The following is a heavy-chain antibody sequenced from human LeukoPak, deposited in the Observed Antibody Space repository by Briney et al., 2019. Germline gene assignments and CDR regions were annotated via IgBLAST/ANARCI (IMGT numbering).Heavy chain of an antibody. V-gene: IGHV3-11*04. Sequence: GGSLRLSCAASGFTFSDYYMSWIRQAPGKGLEWVSYISSSSSTIYYADSVKGRFTISRDNAKNSLYLQMNSLRADDTAVYYCARYSSSSDAFDIWGQGTMVTVSS. CDR1: GFTFSDYY. D-gene: IGHD6-13*01. CDR3: ARYSSSSDAFDI. CDR2: ISSSSSTI. J-gene: IGHJ3*02.